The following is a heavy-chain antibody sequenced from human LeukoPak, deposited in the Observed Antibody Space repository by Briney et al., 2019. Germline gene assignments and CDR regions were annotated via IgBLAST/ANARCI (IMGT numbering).Heavy chain of an antibody. V-gene: IGHV1-8*02. D-gene: IGHD6-13*01. J-gene: IGHJ4*02. CDR3: AMGAAAAPYYFDY. CDR2: MNPNSGNT. CDR1: GYTFTSYG. Sequence: GASVKVSCKASGYTFTSYGISWVRQATGQGLEWMGWMNPNSGNTGYAQKFQGRVTMTRNTSISTAYMELSSLRSEDTAVYYCAMGAAAAPYYFDYWGQGTLVTVSS.